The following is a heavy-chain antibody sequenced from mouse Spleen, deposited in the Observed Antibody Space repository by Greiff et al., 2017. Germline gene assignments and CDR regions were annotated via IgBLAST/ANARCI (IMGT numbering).Heavy chain of an antibody. CDR3: ARQGGNPWFAY. Sequence: EVQGVESGGDLVKPGGSLKLSCAASGFTFSSYGMSWVRQTPDKRLEWVATISSGGSYTYYPDSVKGRFTISRDNAKNTLYLQMSSLKSEDTAMYYCARQGGNPWFAYWGQGTLVTVSA. CDR1: GFTFSSYG. J-gene: IGHJ3*01. V-gene: IGHV5-6*01. CDR2: ISSGGSYT. D-gene: IGHD2-1*01.